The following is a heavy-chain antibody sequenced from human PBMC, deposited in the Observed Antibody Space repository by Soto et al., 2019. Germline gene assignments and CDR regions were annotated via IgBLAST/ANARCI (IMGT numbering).Heavy chain of an antibody. CDR2: IYYSGTT. D-gene: IGHD2-2*01. CDR1: GASISTSRYS. V-gene: IGHV4-39*01. Sequence: QLQLQESGPGLVEPSATLSLTCSVSGASISTSRYSWGWIRQPPGKGLEWIGHIYYSGTTYNNPSLQSRVTISADTPKNQFSLNLMSVTAADTAVYYCVRLDCTSTKCYSGGTRWIDPWGQGTLVTVSS. CDR3: VRLDCTSTKCYSGGTRWIDP. J-gene: IGHJ5*02.